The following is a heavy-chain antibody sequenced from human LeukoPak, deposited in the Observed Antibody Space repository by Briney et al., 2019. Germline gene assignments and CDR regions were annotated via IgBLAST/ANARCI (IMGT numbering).Heavy chain of an antibody. D-gene: IGHD3-10*01. CDR1: GFIFSSYW. CDR3: ARDHYYGSGSYNY. V-gene: IGHV3-7*01. CDR2: IKQDGSEK. J-gene: IGHJ4*02. Sequence: GGSLRLLCASSGFIFSSYWMIWAPHPPAKGLEGVANIKQDGSEKYYVDPVKGRFTVSRDNAKNSLYLQMNSLRAEDTAVYYCARDHYYGSGSYNYWGQGTLVTVSS.